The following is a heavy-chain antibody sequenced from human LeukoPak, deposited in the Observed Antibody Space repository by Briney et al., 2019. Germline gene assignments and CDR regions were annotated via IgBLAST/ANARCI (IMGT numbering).Heavy chain of an antibody. Sequence: ASVKVSCKASGYTFTGYYMHWVRQAPGQGLEWMGWMNPNSGNTGFAQKFQGRVTITRNTSISTAYMELSSLRSEDTAVYYCARLDDVRGFDPWGQGTLVTVSS. CDR3: ARLDDVRGFDP. CDR2: MNPNSGNT. J-gene: IGHJ5*02. CDR1: GYTFTGYY. V-gene: IGHV1-8*03. D-gene: IGHD1-1*01.